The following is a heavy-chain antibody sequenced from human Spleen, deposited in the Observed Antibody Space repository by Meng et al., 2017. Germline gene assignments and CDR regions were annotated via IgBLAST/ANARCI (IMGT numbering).Heavy chain of an antibody. Sequence: GGSLRLSCVASGFSFTSYWMHWVRQAPGEGLVWVSRINIDGETTNYADSVKGRFTISRDNARNTLFPQMNSLRAEDTAVYYCARDMDYYDRSGYYYWGQGTLVTVSS. D-gene: IGHD3-22*01. V-gene: IGHV3-74*01. J-gene: IGHJ4*02. CDR3: ARDMDYYDRSGYYY. CDR2: INIDGETT. CDR1: GFSFTSYW.